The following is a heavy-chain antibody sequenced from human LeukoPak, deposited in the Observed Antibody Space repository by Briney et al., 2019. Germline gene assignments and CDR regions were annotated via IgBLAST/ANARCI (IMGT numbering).Heavy chain of an antibody. D-gene: IGHD2-21*02. CDR2: IKSKTVGGTT. CDR1: GFTFSNAW. CDR3: TTSLAYCVGDCYPTR. V-gene: IGHV3-15*01. J-gene: IGHJ4*02. Sequence: PGGSLRLSCAASGFTFSNAWMSWVRHAPGKGLEWVGRIKSKTVGGTTDYAAPVKGRFTISRDDSKNTLYLQMDSLKTEDTAVYYCTTSLAYCVGDCYPTRWGQGTLVTAS.